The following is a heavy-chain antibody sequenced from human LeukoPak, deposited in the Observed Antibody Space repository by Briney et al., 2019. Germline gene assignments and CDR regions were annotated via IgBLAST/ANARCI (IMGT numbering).Heavy chain of an antibody. J-gene: IGHJ6*02. CDR2: ISYDGSNK. Sequence: GGSLILSCAASGFTFSSYGMHWVRQAPGKGLEWVAVISYDGSNKYYADSVKGRFTISRDNSKNTLNLQMNSLRAEDTAVYYCAKQHLTPRYGMDVWGQGTTVTVSS. CDR1: GFTFSSYG. CDR3: AKQHLTPRYGMDV. D-gene: IGHD3-9*01. V-gene: IGHV3-30*18.